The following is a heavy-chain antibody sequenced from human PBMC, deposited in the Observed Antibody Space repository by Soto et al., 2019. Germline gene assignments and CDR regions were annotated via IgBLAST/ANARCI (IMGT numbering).Heavy chain of an antibody. CDR1: GYSFSTFW. CDR3: ARLASGVMARFDC. J-gene: IGHJ4*02. Sequence: PGESLKISCKASGYSFSTFWIGWVLQIPGEGLDWMGIIYPGDSDVSYSPSFHGQVTISADKSISTAYLQWNKLKVSDTAMYYCARLASGVMARFDCWGRGTLVTVSS. CDR2: IYPGDSDV. V-gene: IGHV5-51*01. D-gene: IGHD3-16*01.